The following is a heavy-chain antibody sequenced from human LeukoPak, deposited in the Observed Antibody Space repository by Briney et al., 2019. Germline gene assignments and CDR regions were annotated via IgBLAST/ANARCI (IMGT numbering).Heavy chain of an antibody. CDR1: GGSISSGGYY. CDR2: IYYSGST. CDR3: ASPQRDYGGNSFGAFDI. J-gene: IGHJ3*02. D-gene: IGHD4-23*01. V-gene: IGHV4-31*03. Sequence: SETLSLICTVSGGSISSGGYYWSWIRQHPGKGLEWIGYIYYSGSTYYNPSLKSRVTISVDTSKNQFSLKLSSVTAADTAVYYCASPQRDYGGNSFGAFDIWGQGTMVTVSS.